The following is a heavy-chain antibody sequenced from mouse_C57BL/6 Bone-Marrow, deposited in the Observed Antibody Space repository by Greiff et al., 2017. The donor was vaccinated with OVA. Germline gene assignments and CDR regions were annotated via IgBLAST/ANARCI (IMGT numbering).Heavy chain of an antibody. CDR2: IYPGDGDT. Sequence: VNVVESGPELVKPGASVKISCKASGYAFSSSWMNWVKQRPGKGLEWIGRIYPGDGDTNYNGKFKGKATLTADKSSSTAYMQLSSLTSEDSAVYFCATNWVFAYWGQGTLVTVSA. V-gene: IGHV1-82*01. CDR1: GYAFSSSW. D-gene: IGHD4-1*01. J-gene: IGHJ3*01. CDR3: ATNWVFAY.